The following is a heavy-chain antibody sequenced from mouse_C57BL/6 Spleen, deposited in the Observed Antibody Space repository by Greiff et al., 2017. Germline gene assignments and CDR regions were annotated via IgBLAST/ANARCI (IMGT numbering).Heavy chain of an antibody. Sequence: QVQLQPGAELVKPGASVKMSCKASGYTFTSYWITWVKQRPGQGLEWIGDIYPGSGSTNYNEKFKSKATLTVDTSSSTAYMQLSSLTSEDSAVYYCAGTAQAAWLAYWGQGTLVTVSA. CDR3: AGTAQAAWLAY. V-gene: IGHV1-55*01. D-gene: IGHD3-2*02. CDR1: GYTFTSYW. CDR2: IYPGSGST. J-gene: IGHJ3*01.